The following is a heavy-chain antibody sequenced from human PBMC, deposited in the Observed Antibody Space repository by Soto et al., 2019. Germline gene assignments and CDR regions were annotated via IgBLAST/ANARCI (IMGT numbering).Heavy chain of an antibody. CDR2: IWYDGSNK. CDR3: ARDDSYYDFWSGYYSGNY. V-gene: IGHV3-33*01. Sequence: GGSLRLSCAASGFTFSSYGMHWVRQAPGKGLEWVAVIWYDGSNKYYADSVKGRFTISRDNSKNTLYLQMNSLRAEDTAVYYCARDDSYYDFWSGYYSGNYWGQGTLVTVSS. D-gene: IGHD3-3*01. J-gene: IGHJ4*02. CDR1: GFTFSSYG.